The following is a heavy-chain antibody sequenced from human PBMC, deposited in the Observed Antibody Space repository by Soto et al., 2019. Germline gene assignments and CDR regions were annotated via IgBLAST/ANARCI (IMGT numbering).Heavy chain of an antibody. CDR3: LGYCSGGSCHHSTIIYGMDV. D-gene: IGHD2-15*01. Sequence: QVQLVQSGAEVKKPGSSVKVSCKASGGTFSSYAISWVRQAPGQGLEWMRGIIPIFGTANYAQKFQGRVTITADESTSTAYMELSSLRSEDTAVYYCLGYCSGGSCHHSTIIYGMDVWGQGTTVTVSS. CDR1: GGTFSSYA. CDR2: IIPIFGTA. V-gene: IGHV1-69*01. J-gene: IGHJ6*02.